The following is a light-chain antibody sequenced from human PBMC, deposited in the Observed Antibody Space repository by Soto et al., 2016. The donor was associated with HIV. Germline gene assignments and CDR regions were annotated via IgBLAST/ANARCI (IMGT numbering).Light chain of an antibody. V-gene: IGKV1-39*01. CDR2: AAS. J-gene: IGKJ4*01. Sequence: DIQMTQSPSSLSASIGDRVTITCRASQSINSFLNWYQQKPGKAPKFLIYAASSLQSGVPSRFSGSGSGTDFTLTISSLQPEDFATYFCQQSYSHPLTFGGGTKVEIK. CDR3: QQSYSHPLT. CDR1: QSINSF.